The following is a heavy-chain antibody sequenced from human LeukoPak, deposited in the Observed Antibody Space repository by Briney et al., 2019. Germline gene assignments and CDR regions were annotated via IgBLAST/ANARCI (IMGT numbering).Heavy chain of an antibody. J-gene: IGHJ3*02. Sequence: SETLSLTCAVSGGSISSGGYSWSWIRQPPGKGLEWIGYIYHSGSTYYNPSLKSRVTISVDTSKNQFSLKLSSVTAADTAVYYCARENILTGYSNAFDIWGQGTMVTVSS. D-gene: IGHD3-9*01. CDR2: IYHSGST. V-gene: IGHV4-30-2*01. CDR3: ARENILTGYSNAFDI. CDR1: GGSISSGGYS.